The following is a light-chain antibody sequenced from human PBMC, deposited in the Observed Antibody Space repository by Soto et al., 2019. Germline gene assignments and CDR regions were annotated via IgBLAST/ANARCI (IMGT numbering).Light chain of an antibody. Sequence: DIQMTQPPSTLSASVGDTVTITCRASQSISTCMAWYQQKPGKAPKLLIFDASTLEGGVPSRFSGSASGTEFTLTISSLQPDDFATYYCQHYDSYPYTFGQGTKVEI. CDR1: QSISTC. CDR2: DAS. CDR3: QHYDSYPYT. J-gene: IGKJ2*01. V-gene: IGKV1-5*01.